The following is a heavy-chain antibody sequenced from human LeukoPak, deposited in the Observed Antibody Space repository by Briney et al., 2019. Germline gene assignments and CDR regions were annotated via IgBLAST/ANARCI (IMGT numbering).Heavy chain of an antibody. Sequence: SETLSLTCTVSGGSISSYYWSWIRQPAGKGLEWIGRIYTSGSTNYNPSLKSRVTISVDTSKNQFSLKLSSVTAADTAVYYCARHYYDSSGYWPDAFDIWGQGTMVTVSS. CDR1: GGSISSYY. V-gene: IGHV4-4*07. D-gene: IGHD3-22*01. CDR2: IYTSGST. J-gene: IGHJ3*02. CDR3: ARHYYDSSGYWPDAFDI.